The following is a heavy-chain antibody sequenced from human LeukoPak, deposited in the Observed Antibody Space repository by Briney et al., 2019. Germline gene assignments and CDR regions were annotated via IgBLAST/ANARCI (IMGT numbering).Heavy chain of an antibody. CDR3: ARVSFFRWASTRPSYYYYYMDV. V-gene: IGHV4-34*01. J-gene: IGHJ6*03. CDR1: GGSFSGYY. Sequence: SETLSLTCAVYGGSFSGYYWSWIRQPPGKGLEWIGEINHSGSTNYNPSLKSRVTISVDTSKNQFSLKLSSVTAADTAVYYCARVSFFRWASTRPSYYYYYMDVWAKGPRSPSP. D-gene: IGHD2-15*01. CDR2: INHSGST.